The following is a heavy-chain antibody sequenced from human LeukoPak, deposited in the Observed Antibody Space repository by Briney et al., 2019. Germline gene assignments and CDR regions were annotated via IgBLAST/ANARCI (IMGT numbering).Heavy chain of an antibody. CDR3: ARVPRIYYDFWSGYSPFDY. V-gene: IGHV3-7*01. D-gene: IGHD3-3*01. CDR2: IKQDGSEK. Sequence: GGSLRLSCAASGFTFSSYWMSWVRQAPGKGLEWVANIKQDGSEKYYVDSVKGRFTISRDNAKNSLYLQMNSLRAEDTAVYYCARVPRIYYDFWSGYSPFDYWGQGTLVTVSS. J-gene: IGHJ4*02. CDR1: GFTFSSYW.